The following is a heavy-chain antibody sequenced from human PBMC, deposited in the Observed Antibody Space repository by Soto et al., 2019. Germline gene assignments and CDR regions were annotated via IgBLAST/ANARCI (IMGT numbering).Heavy chain of an antibody. CDR1: GGTFSSYA. CDR3: AFSRCSSTSCYRPDAFDI. D-gene: IGHD2-2*02. J-gene: IGHJ3*02. CDR2: IIPIFGTA. V-gene: IGHV1-69*13. Sequence: SVKVSCKASGGTFSSYAISWVRQAPGQGLEWMGGIIPIFGTANYAQKFQGRVTITADESTSTAYMELSSLRSEDTAVYYCAFSRCSSTSCYRPDAFDIWGQGTMVTVS.